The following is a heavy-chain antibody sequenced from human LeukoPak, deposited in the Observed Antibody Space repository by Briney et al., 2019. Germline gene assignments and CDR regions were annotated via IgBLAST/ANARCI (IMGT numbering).Heavy chain of an antibody. Sequence: ASVKVSCKASGYTFTDYYIHWVRQAPGQGLEWMGWINPNSGGTNYAQNFQGRVTMTRDTSISTAYMEVSRLRSDDTAVYFCAREMGSYSSGWYPDYWGQGTLVIVSS. D-gene: IGHD6-19*01. J-gene: IGHJ4*02. V-gene: IGHV1-2*02. CDR1: GYTFTDYY. CDR3: AREMGSYSSGWYPDY. CDR2: INPNSGGT.